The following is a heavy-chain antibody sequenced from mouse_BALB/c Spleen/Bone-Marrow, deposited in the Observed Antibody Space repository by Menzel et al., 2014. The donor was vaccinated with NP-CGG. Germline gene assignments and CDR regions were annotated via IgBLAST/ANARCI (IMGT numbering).Heavy chain of an antibody. V-gene: IGHV5-9-2*01. D-gene: IGHD2-4*01. Sequence: EVQRVESGGGLVKSGGSLKLSCAASGFSFNSYGMSWVRQTPEKRLEWVATISGGGSYTFYPDSVKGRFTISRDNAKNNLYLQLSSPRSEDTALYYCARHAYYDQTEVSFVYWGQGTLVTVSA. CDR1: GFSFNSYG. J-gene: IGHJ3*01. CDR2: ISGGGSYT. CDR3: ARHAYYDQTEVSFVY.